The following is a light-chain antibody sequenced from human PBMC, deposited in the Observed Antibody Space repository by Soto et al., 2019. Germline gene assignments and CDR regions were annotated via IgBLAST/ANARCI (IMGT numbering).Light chain of an antibody. Sequence: EIVLTQSPGTLSLSPGERATLSCRASLSVNKNYLAWYQQKLGQAPRLLIFGASSRATGIPDRFSGSGSGTDFTLTISRLEPEDFAVYYCQHYRSSPPKYTFGQGTKLEIK. CDR1: LSVNKNY. V-gene: IGKV3-20*01. CDR2: GAS. CDR3: QHYRSSPPKYT. J-gene: IGKJ2*01.